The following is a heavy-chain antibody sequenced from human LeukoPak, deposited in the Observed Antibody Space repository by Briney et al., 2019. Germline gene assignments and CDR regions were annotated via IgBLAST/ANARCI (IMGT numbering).Heavy chain of an antibody. CDR3: TRVLNDWYFDL. V-gene: IGHV4-31*02. J-gene: IGHJ2*01. Sequence: PSQTLSLTCTVSGCTISSGGFCWSWIRQHPGKGLEWIGYIYYSGSTNYNPPLKSRVTMSEDTTKSQFSLKLSSVTAADTAVYYCTRVLNDWYFDLWGRGTLVIVSS. CDR2: IYYSGST. CDR1: GCTISSGGFC.